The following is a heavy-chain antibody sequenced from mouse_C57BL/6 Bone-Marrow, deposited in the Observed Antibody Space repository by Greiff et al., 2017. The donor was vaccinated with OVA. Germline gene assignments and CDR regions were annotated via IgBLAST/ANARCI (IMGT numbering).Heavy chain of an antibody. J-gene: IGHJ1*03. CDR1: GFTFSDYG. CDR2: ISNLEYSI. CDR3: ARRSYYSNYEYFDV. Sequence: EVHLVESGGGLVQPGGSLKLSCAASGFTFSDYGMAWVRQAPRKGPEWVAFISNLEYSIYYADTVTGRFTISRENAKNTLYLEMSSLRSEDTAMYYCARRSYYSNYEYFDVWGTGTTVTVSS. D-gene: IGHD2-5*01. V-gene: IGHV5-15*01.